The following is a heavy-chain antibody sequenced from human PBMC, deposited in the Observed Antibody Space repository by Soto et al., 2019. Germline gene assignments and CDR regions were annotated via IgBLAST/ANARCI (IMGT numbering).Heavy chain of an antibody. CDR2: IKSDGSGT. Sequence: EVQLVESGGGSVQPGGSLRLSCAASGFTFSSYWMHWVRQAPGKGLVWVSRIKSDGSGTYYADSVKGRLTISRDNAKNTLYLQMNSLRADDTAVYYCARGDGDYYDGNGYLGRHWGKGTLVTVSS. J-gene: IGHJ4*02. D-gene: IGHD3-22*01. V-gene: IGHV3-74*01. CDR3: ARGDGDYYDGNGYLGRH. CDR1: GFTFSSYW.